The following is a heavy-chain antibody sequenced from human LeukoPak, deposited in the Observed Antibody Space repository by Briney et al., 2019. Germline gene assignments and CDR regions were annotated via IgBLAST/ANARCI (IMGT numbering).Heavy chain of an antibody. Sequence: PGGSLRLSCAASGFTYGSYWMSWVRQAPGEGLEWVANMNRDGSEEFYMDSVKGRFTISRDNAKNTLYLLMNSLRAEDTAVYYCARDVDGGYFDYWGQGTLVTVPS. J-gene: IGHJ4*02. V-gene: IGHV3-7*01. D-gene: IGHD2-21*01. CDR2: MNRDGSEE. CDR3: ARDVDGGYFDY. CDR1: GFTYGSYW.